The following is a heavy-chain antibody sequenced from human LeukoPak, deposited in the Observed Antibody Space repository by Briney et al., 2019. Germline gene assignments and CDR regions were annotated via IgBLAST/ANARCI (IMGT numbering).Heavy chain of an antibody. CDR3: ATDLDYYNSSGYYYDAFDI. Sequence: GGSLRLSCAASGFTFSSYAMSWVRQAPGKGLEWVSAISGNGDNTYYADSVKGRFTISRDNSNNTLYLQMNSPRADDAAVYYCATDLDYYNSSGYYYDAFDIWGQGTMVTVSS. D-gene: IGHD3-22*01. J-gene: IGHJ3*02. CDR1: GFTFSSYA. V-gene: IGHV3-23*01. CDR2: ISGNGDNT.